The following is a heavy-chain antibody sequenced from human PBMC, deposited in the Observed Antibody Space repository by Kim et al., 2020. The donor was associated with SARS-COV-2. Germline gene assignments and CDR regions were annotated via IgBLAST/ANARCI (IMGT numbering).Heavy chain of an antibody. D-gene: IGHD3-22*01. Sequence: GGSLRLSCAASGFTFSSYAMSWVRQAPGKGLEWVSAISGSGGSTYYADSVKGRFTISRDNSKNTLYLQMNSLRAEDTAVYYCAKDRPLYYYDSSGYYSRWDYWGQGTLVTVSS. CDR2: ISGSGGST. J-gene: IGHJ4*02. CDR1: GFTFSSYA. CDR3: AKDRPLYYYDSSGYYSRWDY. V-gene: IGHV3-23*01.